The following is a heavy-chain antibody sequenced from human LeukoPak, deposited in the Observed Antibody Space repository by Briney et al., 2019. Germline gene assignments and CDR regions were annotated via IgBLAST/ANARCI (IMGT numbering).Heavy chain of an antibody. V-gene: IGHV1-18*01. CDR3: ARAFYSGSWYRGHWFDP. D-gene: IGHD6-13*01. J-gene: IGHJ5*02. Sequence: APVKVSCKASGYTFTSYGISWVRQAPGQGLEWMGWISAYNGNTNYAQKLQGRVTMTTDTSTSTAYMELRSLRSDDTAVYYCARAFYSGSWYRGHWFDPWGQGTLVTVSS. CDR2: ISAYNGNT. CDR1: GYTFTSYG.